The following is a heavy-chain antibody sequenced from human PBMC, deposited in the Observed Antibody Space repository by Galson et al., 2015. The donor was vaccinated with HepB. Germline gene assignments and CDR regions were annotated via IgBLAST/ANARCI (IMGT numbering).Heavy chain of an antibody. CDR2: IYPGDSDT. CDR1: GYSFTSYW. Sequence: QSGAEVKKPGESLKISCKGSGYSFTSYWIGWVRQMPGKGLEWMGIIYPGDSDTRYSPSFQGQVTISADKSISTAYLQWSSLKASDTAMYYCARRYDSSGPLADAFDIWGQGTMVTVSS. V-gene: IGHV5-51*01. CDR3: ARRYDSSGPLADAFDI. J-gene: IGHJ3*02. D-gene: IGHD3-22*01.